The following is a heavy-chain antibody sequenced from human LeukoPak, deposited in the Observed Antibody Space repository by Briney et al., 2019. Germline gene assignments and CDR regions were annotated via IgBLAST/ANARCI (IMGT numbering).Heavy chain of an antibody. V-gene: IGHV4-34*01. D-gene: IGHD2-2*01. CDR3: ARGRYCSGTSCWVDY. CDR2: INHSGST. J-gene: IGHJ4*02. Sequence: SETLSLTCAVYGGSFSGYYWSWIRQPPGKGLEWIGEINHSGSTNYNPSLKSRVTISVDTSKNQFSLKLSSVTAADTAVYYCARGRYCSGTSCWVDYWGQGTLVTVSS. CDR1: GGSFSGYY.